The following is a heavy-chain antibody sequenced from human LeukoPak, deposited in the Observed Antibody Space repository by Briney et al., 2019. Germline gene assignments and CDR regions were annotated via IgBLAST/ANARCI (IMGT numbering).Heavy chain of an antibody. V-gene: IGHV4-39*07. Sequence: SETLSLTCTVSGGSISSSSYYWGWIRQPPGKGLEWIGSIYYSGITYYNPSLKSRVTISVDTSKNQFSLKLSSVTAADTAVYYCARLVRGIYDYFDYWGQGTLVTVSS. J-gene: IGHJ4*02. CDR3: ARLVRGIYDYFDY. D-gene: IGHD3-10*01. CDR1: GGSISSSSYY. CDR2: IYYSGIT.